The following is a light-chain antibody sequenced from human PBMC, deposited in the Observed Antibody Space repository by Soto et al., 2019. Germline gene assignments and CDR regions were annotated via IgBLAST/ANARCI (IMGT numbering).Light chain of an antibody. J-gene: IGKJ1*01. V-gene: IGKV1-5*03. CDR2: KAS. Sequence: DIQMTQSPSTLSGSVGDRVTITSRASQTISSWLAWYQQKPGKAPKLLIYKASTLKSGVPSRFSGSGSGTEFTLTISSLQPDDFATYYCQHYNSYSEALGQGTKVDIK. CDR1: QTISSW. CDR3: QHYNSYSEA.